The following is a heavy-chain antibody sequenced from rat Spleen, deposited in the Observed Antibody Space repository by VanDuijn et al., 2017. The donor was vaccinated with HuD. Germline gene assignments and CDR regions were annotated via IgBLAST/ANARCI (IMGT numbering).Heavy chain of an antibody. D-gene: IGHD1-6*01. V-gene: IGHV2-30*01. CDR2: IWTGGST. Sequence: QVQLKESGPGLAQPSQTLSLTCTVSGFSLTSYNVHWVRQPTGKGLEWMGIIWTGGSTDYNSALKSRLSISRDTSKSQVFLKMNSLQTEDIATYYCARGQYTTDYYYEDWFANWGQGTLVTVSS. CDR1: GFSLTSYN. J-gene: IGHJ3*01. CDR3: ARGQYTTDYYYEDWFAN.